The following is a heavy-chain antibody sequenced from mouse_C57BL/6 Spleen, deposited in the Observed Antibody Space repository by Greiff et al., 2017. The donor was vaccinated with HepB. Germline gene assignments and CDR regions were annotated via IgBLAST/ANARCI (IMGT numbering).Heavy chain of an antibody. V-gene: IGHV2-2*01. Sequence: VKLMESGPGLVQPSQSLSITCTVSGFSLTSYGVHWVRQSPGKGLEWLGVIWSGGSTDYNAAFISRLSISKDNSKSQVFFKMNSLQADDTAIYYCARNGDYDSYFDVWGTGTTVTVSS. CDR2: IWSGGST. CDR3: ARNGDYDSYFDV. CDR1: GFSLTSYG. D-gene: IGHD2-4*01. J-gene: IGHJ1*03.